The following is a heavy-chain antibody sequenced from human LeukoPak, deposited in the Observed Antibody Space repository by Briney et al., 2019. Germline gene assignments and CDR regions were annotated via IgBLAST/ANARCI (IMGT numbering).Heavy chain of an antibody. CDR1: GYSISSGYY. V-gene: IGHV4-38-2*02. D-gene: IGHD6-6*01. CDR3: ARVCLAARCLDY. CDR2: IYHSGYT. Sequence: SETLSLTCTVSGYSISSGYYWGWIRQPPGKGLEWIGSIYHSGYTYYNPSLKSRVTISVDTSKNQFSLNLSPVTAADTAIYYCARVCLAARCLDYWGQGTLVTVSS. J-gene: IGHJ4*02.